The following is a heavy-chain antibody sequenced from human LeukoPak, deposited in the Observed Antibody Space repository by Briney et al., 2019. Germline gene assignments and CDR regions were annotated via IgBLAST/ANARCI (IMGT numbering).Heavy chain of an antibody. Sequence: SETLSLTCTLAGGSISTYYWSWIRQPLGKGVEWIGYIYHSGSTNYNPSLKSRVTISVDTSKNQFSLKLSSVTAADTAVYYCARGGGYASPIGYWGQGALVTVPS. CDR2: IYHSGST. D-gene: IGHD5-12*01. CDR1: GGSISTYY. CDR3: ARGGGYASPIGY. J-gene: IGHJ4*02. V-gene: IGHV4-59*01.